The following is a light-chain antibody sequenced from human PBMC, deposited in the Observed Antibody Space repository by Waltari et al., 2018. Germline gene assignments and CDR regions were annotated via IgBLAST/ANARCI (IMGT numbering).Light chain of an antibody. J-gene: IGKJ4*01. CDR1: QSIHDN. V-gene: IGKV3-15*01. CDR3: QQYNVWPPLT. CDR2: GAS. Sequence: EIVMTQSPASLTVSQGEGVTLYCRARQSIHDNLAWYQQKPGQAPRLLIFGASTRATDMPYTFRGSNSGAEFTLTISRLQSEACAVYYCQQYNVWPPLTFGRGTKVEIK.